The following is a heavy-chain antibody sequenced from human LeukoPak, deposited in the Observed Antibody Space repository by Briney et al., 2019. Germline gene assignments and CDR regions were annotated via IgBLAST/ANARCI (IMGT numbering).Heavy chain of an antibody. CDR3: ARALGGAAAGTYHYYYMDV. CDR2: IIPIFGTA. D-gene: IGHD6-13*01. CDR1: GGTFSSYA. Sequence: SVKVSCKASGGTFSSYAISWVRQAPGQGLEWMGGIIPIFGTANYAQKFQGRVTITADESTSTAYMELSSLRSEDTAVYYCARALGGAAAGTYHYYYMDVWGKGTTVTISS. J-gene: IGHJ6*03. V-gene: IGHV1-69*13.